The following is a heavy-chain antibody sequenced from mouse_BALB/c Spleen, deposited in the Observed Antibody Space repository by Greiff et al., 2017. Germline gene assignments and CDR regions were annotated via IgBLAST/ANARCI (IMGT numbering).Heavy chain of an antibody. Sequence: QVQLQQSGAELVKPGASVKLSCKASGYTFTSYYMYWVKQRPGQGLEWIGEINPSNGGTNFNEKFKSKATLTVDKSSSTAYMQLSSLTSEDAAVYYCTRGGTNAWFAYWGQGTLVTVSA. V-gene: IGHV1S81*02. CDR3: TRGGTNAWFAY. CDR1: GYTFTSYY. D-gene: IGHD1-1*01. J-gene: IGHJ3*01. CDR2: INPSNGGT.